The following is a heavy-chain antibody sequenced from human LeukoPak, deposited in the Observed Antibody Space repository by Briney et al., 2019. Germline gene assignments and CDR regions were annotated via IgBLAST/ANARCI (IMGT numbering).Heavy chain of an antibody. D-gene: IGHD3-22*01. V-gene: IGHV3-48*01. CDR1: GFTFSNYP. Sequence: QPGGSLRLSCTASGFTFSNYPMNWVRQAPGKGLEWVSYISSSAIYYADSVRGRSTISRNNAKNSLSLQMNSLRAEDTAVYYCARETYYYDSSGYYYPGGFDSWGQGTLVTVSS. CDR2: ISSSAI. CDR3: ARETYYYDSSGYYYPGGFDS. J-gene: IGHJ4*02.